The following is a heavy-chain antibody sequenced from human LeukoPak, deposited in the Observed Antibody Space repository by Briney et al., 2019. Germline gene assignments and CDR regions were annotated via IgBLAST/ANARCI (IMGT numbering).Heavy chain of an antibody. D-gene: IGHD3-10*01. CDR3: AKDLEYSGSGTPGAFDY. V-gene: IGHV3-30*02. J-gene: IGHJ4*02. Sequence: GGSLRLSWAASEFTFSIYCMHWVRQAPGKGLEWGTFIRYEGSTQYYRNSGKGRFAISRDNAKNTLYLQMHSLRAEDTAIYYCAKDLEYSGSGTPGAFDYWGQGTLVTVSA. CDR1: EFTFSIYC. CDR2: IRYEGSTQ.